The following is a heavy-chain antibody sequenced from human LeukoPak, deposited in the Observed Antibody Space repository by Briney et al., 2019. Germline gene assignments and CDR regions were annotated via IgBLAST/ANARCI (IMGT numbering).Heavy chain of an antibody. CDR2: IYHSGST. CDR1: GYSISSGYY. D-gene: IGHD2-15*01. Sequence: KPSETLSLTCTVSGYSISSGYYWGWIRQPPGKGLEWIGSIYHSGSTYYNPSLKSRVTISVGTSKNQFSLKLSSVTAADTAVYYCADYCSGGSCKGENFFQHWGQGTLVTVSS. V-gene: IGHV4-38-2*02. J-gene: IGHJ1*01. CDR3: ADYCSGGSCKGENFFQH.